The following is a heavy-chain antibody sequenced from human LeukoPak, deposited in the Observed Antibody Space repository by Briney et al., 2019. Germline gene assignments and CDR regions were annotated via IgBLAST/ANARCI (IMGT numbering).Heavy chain of an antibody. CDR2: IYYSGST. D-gene: IGHD6-19*01. Sequence: SETLSLTCTVSGGSISSYYWGWIRQPPGEGLEWIGSIYYSGSTYYNPSLKSRVTISVDTSKNQFSLKLSSVTAADTAVYYCARHSRQWLVFYYFDYWGQGTLVTVSS. CDR1: GGSISSYY. V-gene: IGHV4-39*01. J-gene: IGHJ4*02. CDR3: ARHSRQWLVFYYFDY.